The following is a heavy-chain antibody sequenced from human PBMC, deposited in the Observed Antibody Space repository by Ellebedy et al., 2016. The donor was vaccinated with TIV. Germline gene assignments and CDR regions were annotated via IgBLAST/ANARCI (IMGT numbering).Heavy chain of an antibody. CDR3: ASPDSSGYYYYGMDV. J-gene: IGHJ6*02. CDR1: GFTVSSNY. V-gene: IGHV3-66*01. D-gene: IGHD3-22*01. Sequence: GESLKISCAASGFTVSSNYMSWVRQAPGKGLEWVSVIYSGGSTYYADSVKGRFTISRDNSKNTLYLQMNSLRAEDTAVYYCASPDSSGYYYYGMDVWGQGTTVTVSS. CDR2: IYSGGST.